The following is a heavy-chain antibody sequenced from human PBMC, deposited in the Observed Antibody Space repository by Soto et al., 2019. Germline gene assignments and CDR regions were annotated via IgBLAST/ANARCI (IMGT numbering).Heavy chain of an antibody. J-gene: IGHJ4*02. CDR3: AKLPPRAQSLVRYYFDY. CDR2: IFPEDSDI. D-gene: IGHD3-10*01. CDR1: GFTFTDYW. Sequence: GESLKISCKASGFTFTDYWIGWLRQMPGKGLEWMGIIFPEDSDIKYSTSFQGQIIISADRSISTAYLQMSSLKASDTAIYFCAKLPPRAQSLVRYYFDYWGQGTPVTVSS. V-gene: IGHV5-51*01.